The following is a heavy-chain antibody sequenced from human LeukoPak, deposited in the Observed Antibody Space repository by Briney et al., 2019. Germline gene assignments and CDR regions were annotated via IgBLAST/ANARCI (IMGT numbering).Heavy chain of an antibody. D-gene: IGHD2-15*01. Sequence: PSETLSLTCAVDGGSFSSHYWTWIRQSPVKGLEWIGDISNSGSTSYDPSLKSRVTISIDTSKNQFSLKLSSVTAADTAVYYCGRDALVGYFSYYYMDVWGKGTTVTVSS. J-gene: IGHJ6*03. CDR3: GRDALVGYFSYYYMDV. V-gene: IGHV4-59*11. CDR1: GGSFSSHY. CDR2: ISNSGST.